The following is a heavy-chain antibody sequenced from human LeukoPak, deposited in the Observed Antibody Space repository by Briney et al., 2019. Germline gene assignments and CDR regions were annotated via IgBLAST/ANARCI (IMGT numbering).Heavy chain of an antibody. CDR3: TRHYDFWSGSEPYFDY. V-gene: IGHV3-73*01. Sequence: PGGSLRLSCAASGFTFNGSAMHWVRQASGKGLEWVGRIRSKANSYATAYAASVKGRFTISRDDSKNTAYLQMNSLKTEDTAVYYCTRHYDFWSGSEPYFDYWGQGTLVTVSS. CDR2: IRSKANSYAT. CDR1: GFTFNGSA. J-gene: IGHJ4*02. D-gene: IGHD3-3*01.